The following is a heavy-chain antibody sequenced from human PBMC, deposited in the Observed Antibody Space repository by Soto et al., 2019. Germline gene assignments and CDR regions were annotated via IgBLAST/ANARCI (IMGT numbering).Heavy chain of an antibody. Sequence: QVQLVQSGAEVKKPGSSVKVSCKASGGTFSSYAISWVRQAPGQGLEWMGGIIPIFGTANYAQKFQGRIMVTAGESTSTGYMELSSLRSEDTAVYYCATKPDYGDYYGPVDVWGQGTTVTVSS. CDR2: IIPIFGTA. J-gene: IGHJ6*02. D-gene: IGHD4-17*01. V-gene: IGHV1-69*12. CDR1: GGTFSSYA. CDR3: ATKPDYGDYYGPVDV.